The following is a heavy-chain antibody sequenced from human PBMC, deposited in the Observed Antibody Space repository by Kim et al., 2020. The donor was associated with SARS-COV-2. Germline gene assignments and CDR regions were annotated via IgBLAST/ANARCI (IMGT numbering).Heavy chain of an antibody. CDR3: ASRGMGGRYGF. V-gene: IGHV4-39*01. CDR2: IYYSGST. J-gene: IGHJ4*02. CDR1: GGSINSSSYY. Sequence: SETLSLTCTVSGGSINSSSYYGGWIRQPPGRGLEWIGDIYYSGSTYYNPSIKCRVTISVDTSKNQFSRTQNSVTAADTAVYYCASRGMGGRYGFWGQGTLVTVSP. D-gene: IGHD1-26*01.